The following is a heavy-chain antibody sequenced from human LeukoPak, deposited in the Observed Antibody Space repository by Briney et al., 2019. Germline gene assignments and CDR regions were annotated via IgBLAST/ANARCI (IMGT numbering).Heavy chain of an antibody. J-gene: IGHJ4*02. CDR2: ISYDGSNK. V-gene: IGHV3-30-3*01. D-gene: IGHD3-22*01. Sequence: GGSLRLSCAASGFTFDDYAMHWVRQAPGKGLEWVAVISYDGSNKYYADSVKGRFTISRDNSKNTLYLQMNSLRAEDTAVYYCASEYYDSSGSAFDYWGQGTLVTVSS. CDR1: GFTFDDYA. CDR3: ASEYYDSSGSAFDY.